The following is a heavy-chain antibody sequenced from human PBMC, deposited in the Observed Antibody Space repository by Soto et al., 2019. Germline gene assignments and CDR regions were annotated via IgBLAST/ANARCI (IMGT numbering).Heavy chain of an antibody. V-gene: IGHV1-3*01. CDR1: GYTFTSYA. CDR3: ARADALAAAGTMDY. CDR2: INAGNGNT. J-gene: IGHJ4*02. Sequence: ASVKVSCKASGYTFTSYAMHWVRQAPGQRLEWMGWINAGNGNTKYSQKFQGRVTMTRNTSISTAYMELSSLRSEDTAVYYCARADALAAAGTMDYWGQGTLVTVSS. D-gene: IGHD6-13*01.